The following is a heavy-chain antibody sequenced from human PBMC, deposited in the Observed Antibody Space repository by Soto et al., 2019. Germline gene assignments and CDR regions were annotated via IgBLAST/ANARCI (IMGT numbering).Heavy chain of an antibody. D-gene: IGHD3-22*01. CDR3: ARGYEYYYDSSGYCLY. CDR1: GFTFSSYW. V-gene: IGHV3-7*03. J-gene: IGHJ4*02. CDR2: IKQDGSEK. Sequence: GGSLRLSCAASGFTFSSYWMSWVRQAPGKGLEWVANIKQDGSEKYYVDSVKGRFTISRDNAKNSLYLQMNSLRAEDTAVYYCARGYEYYYDSSGYCLYWGQGTLVTVSS.